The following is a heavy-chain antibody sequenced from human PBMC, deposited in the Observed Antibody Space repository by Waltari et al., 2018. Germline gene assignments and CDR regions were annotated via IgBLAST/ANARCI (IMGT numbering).Heavy chain of an antibody. CDR1: GGSISSYY. CDR3: ARVHLFYHAFDP. D-gene: IGHD2-2*01. J-gene: IGHJ5*02. V-gene: IGHV4-59*01. Sequence: QVQLQESGPGLVKPSETLSLTCTVSGGSISSYYWSWIRQPPGKGLEWIGYIYYSGSTNYTPSRKSRVTRSVDTSKNQFSLKLSSVTAADTAVYYCARVHLFYHAFDPWGQGTLVTVSS. CDR2: IYYSGST.